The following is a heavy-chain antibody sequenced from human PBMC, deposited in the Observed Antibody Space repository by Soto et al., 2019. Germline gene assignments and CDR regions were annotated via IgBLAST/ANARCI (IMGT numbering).Heavy chain of an antibody. CDR1: GYTFTSYD. Sequence: QVQLVQSGAEVKKPGASVKVSCKASGYTFTSYDINWVRQATGQGLEWMGWMNPNSGNTGYAQKFQGRVTMTRNTSISTAYMELSSLRSEDTAVYYCAGGFPRHDYGDSVEYFQHWGQGTLVTVSS. J-gene: IGHJ1*01. D-gene: IGHD4-17*01. V-gene: IGHV1-8*01. CDR3: AGGFPRHDYGDSVEYFQH. CDR2: MNPNSGNT.